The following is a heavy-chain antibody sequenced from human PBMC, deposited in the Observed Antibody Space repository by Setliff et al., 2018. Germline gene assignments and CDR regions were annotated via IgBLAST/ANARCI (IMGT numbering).Heavy chain of an antibody. Sequence: SETLSLTCAVYGGSFSGYYWSWIRQPPGKGLEWIGRIYYSGSTYYNPSLKSRVTISVDTSKNQFSLKLSSVTAADTAVYYCARHTISIVDVWGKGTTVTVSS. V-gene: IGHV4-34*01. D-gene: IGHD3-9*01. CDR2: IYYSGST. CDR3: ARHTISIVDV. CDR1: GGSFSGYY. J-gene: IGHJ6*04.